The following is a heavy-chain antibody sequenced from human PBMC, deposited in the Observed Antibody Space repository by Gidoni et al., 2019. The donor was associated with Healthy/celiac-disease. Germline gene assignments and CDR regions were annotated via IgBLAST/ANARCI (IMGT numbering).Heavy chain of an antibody. V-gene: IGHV4-34*01. J-gene: IGHJ6*03. D-gene: IGHD6-19*01. CDR3: ARGFGGWYFRAPMDV. Sequence: QVQLQQWGAGLLKPSETLSLTCAVYGGSFSGYYWSWIRPPPGKGLEWIGEINHSGSTNYNPSRKSRVTISVDTSKNQFSLKLSSVTAADTAVYYCARGFGGWYFRAPMDVWGKGTTVTVSS. CDR1: GGSFSGYY. CDR2: INHSGST.